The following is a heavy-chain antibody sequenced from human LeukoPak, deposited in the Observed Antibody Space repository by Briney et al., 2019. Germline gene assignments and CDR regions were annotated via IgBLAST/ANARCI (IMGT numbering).Heavy chain of an antibody. D-gene: IGHD2-15*01. CDR2: ISSSSSTT. Sequence: GGSLRLSCAASGFTYSSYSMNWVRQAPGKGLEWVSYISSSSSTTYYADSVKGRFTISRDNAKNSLYLQMNSLRAEDTAVYYCARIHIPDIVVVVAANTFDYWGQGTLVTVSS. J-gene: IGHJ4*02. CDR3: ARIHIPDIVVVVAANTFDY. CDR1: GFTYSSYS. V-gene: IGHV3-48*01.